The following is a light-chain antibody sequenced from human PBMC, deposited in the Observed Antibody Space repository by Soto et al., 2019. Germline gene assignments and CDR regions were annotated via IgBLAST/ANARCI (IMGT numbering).Light chain of an antibody. Sequence: EIVMTQSPATLSVSPGERATLSCRASQSVSSNLAWYQQKPGQAPRLLIYGASTRATGIPARFSGSGSGTEFTLTIXSLQSEXFAXYYCQQYNNWPKTFGQGTKVEIK. CDR3: QQYNNWPKT. V-gene: IGKV3-15*01. CDR2: GAS. J-gene: IGKJ1*01. CDR1: QSVSSN.